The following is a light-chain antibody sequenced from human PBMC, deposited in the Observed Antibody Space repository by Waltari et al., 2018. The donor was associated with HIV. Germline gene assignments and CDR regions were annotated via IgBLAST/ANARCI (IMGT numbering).Light chain of an antibody. CDR3: YSAADNNQGV. J-gene: IGLJ3*02. CDR2: RDT. CDR1: SLAKKY. Sequence: SYELTPPSSVSVSPGQTSRITCSGDSLAKKYVRWFQQRPGQAPLMVSYRDTERPSGIPERFSGSSSGTTVTLTISGAQVEDEADYYCYSAADNNQGVFGGGTKLTV. V-gene: IGLV3-27*01.